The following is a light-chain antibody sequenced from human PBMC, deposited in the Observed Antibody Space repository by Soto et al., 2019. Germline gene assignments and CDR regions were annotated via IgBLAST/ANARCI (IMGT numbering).Light chain of an antibody. Sequence: ESVLTQSPGSLSLSPGETATVSCRASQSIINNYLAWYQQKPGQAPRLLIYGASIRATGVPDRFSGSGSGTDFTLTITRLEAEDSAVYYCQQYGTSPLMYTFGQGTTLGVK. CDR2: GAS. CDR1: QSIINNY. V-gene: IGKV3-20*01. J-gene: IGKJ2*01. CDR3: QQYGTSPLMYT.